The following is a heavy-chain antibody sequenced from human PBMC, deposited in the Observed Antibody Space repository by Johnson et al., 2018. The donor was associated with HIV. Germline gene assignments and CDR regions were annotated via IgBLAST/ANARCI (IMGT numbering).Heavy chain of an antibody. Sequence: QVQLVESGGGVVQPGGSLRLSCAASGFIFSTFGMHWVRQAPGKGLEWVAFFRYDGSSKYYGDPGNGRFTISRDESKNTLFLEMDSLRPEDTALYYCARESRSGTGNVPGRHALDVWGQGTMVTVSS. D-gene: IGHD1-1*01. V-gene: IGHV3-30*02. CDR2: FRYDGSSK. CDR3: ARESRSGTGNVPGRHALDV. J-gene: IGHJ3*01. CDR1: GFIFSTFG.